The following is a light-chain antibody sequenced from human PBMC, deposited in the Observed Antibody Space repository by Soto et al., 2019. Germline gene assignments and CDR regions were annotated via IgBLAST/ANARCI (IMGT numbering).Light chain of an antibody. Sequence: QSVLTQPASVSGSPGQSITISCTGTSSDVGGHNYVSWYQQYSDKAPKLMIYDVSNRPSGVSNRFSGSKSGNTASLTISGLQAEDEADYYCGSYTSSNTPVLFGGGTQLTVL. CDR1: SSDVGGHNY. CDR3: GSYTSSNTPVL. J-gene: IGLJ2*01. V-gene: IGLV2-14*01. CDR2: DVS.